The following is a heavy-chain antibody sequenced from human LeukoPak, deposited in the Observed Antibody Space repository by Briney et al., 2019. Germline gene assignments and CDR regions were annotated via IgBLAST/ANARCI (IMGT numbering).Heavy chain of an antibody. CDR3: ARIAGEGFYDY. D-gene: IGHD2/OR15-2a*01. J-gene: IGHJ4*02. CDR2: ISYDGSNK. CDR1: GFTFSSYA. V-gene: IGHV3-30*01. Sequence: GGSLRLSCAASGFTFSSYAMHWVRQAPGKGLEWVAVISYDGSNKYYADSVKGRFTISRDNSKNTLHLQMNSLRAEDTAVYYCARIAGEGFYDYWGQGTLVTVSS.